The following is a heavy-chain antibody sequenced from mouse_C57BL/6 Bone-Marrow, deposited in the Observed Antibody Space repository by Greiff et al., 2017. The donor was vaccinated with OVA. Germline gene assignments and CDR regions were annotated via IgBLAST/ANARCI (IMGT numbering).Heavy chain of an antibody. V-gene: IGHV5-4*01. Sequence: EVHLVESGGGLVKPGGSLKLSCAASGFTFSSYAMSWVRQTPEKRLEWVATISDGGSYTYYPDNVKGRFTISRDNAKNNLYLQMSHLKSEDTAMYYCARDGGYPFAYWGQGTLVTVSA. J-gene: IGHJ3*01. CDR2: ISDGGSYT. D-gene: IGHD2-2*01. CDR1: GFTFSSYA. CDR3: ARDGGYPFAY.